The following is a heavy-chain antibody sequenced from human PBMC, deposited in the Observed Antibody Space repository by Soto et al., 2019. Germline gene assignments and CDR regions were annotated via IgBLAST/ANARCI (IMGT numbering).Heavy chain of an antibody. Sequence: QVQLVESGGGVVQPGRALRLSCAASGFTFSSYAMHWVRQAPGKGLEWVAVISYDGSNKYYADSVKGRFTISRDNSKNTLYLQMNSLRAEDTAVYYCARDEGYYFDYWRQGTLVTVSS. J-gene: IGHJ4*02. V-gene: IGHV3-30-3*01. CDR1: GFTFSSYA. CDR3: ARDEGYYFDY. CDR2: ISYDGSNK.